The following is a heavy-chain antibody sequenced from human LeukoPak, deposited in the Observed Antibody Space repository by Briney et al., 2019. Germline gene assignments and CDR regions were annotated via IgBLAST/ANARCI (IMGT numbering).Heavy chain of an antibody. Sequence: PGGSLRLSCTVSRFIFDFYAMLCLRQVPGKGLEWVSLISGDGDDTYYADSVKGRFTISRDNRKNSLYLQMSNLRIEDTALYYCAKDFLYSNNWHSIDYWGQGTLVTVSS. D-gene: IGHD1-1*01. CDR1: RFIFDFYA. J-gene: IGHJ4*02. CDR3: AKDFLYSNNWHSIDY. CDR2: ISGDGDDT. V-gene: IGHV3-43*02.